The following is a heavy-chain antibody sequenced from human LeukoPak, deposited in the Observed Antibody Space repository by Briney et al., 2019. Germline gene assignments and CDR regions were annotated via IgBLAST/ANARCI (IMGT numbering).Heavy chain of an antibody. J-gene: IGHJ4*02. V-gene: IGHV3-30*14. Sequence: GGSLTLSCVASDFAFSDYAMHWVRQAPGKGLEGLAVISNDARNKYHGDSVKGRITISRDNSTNTLYLQLNRLTIEDTAVYYCASDPIAARQIGYFDNWGQGTLVTVSA. CDR2: ISNDARNK. D-gene: IGHD6-6*01. CDR1: DFAFSDYA. CDR3: ASDPIAARQIGYFDN.